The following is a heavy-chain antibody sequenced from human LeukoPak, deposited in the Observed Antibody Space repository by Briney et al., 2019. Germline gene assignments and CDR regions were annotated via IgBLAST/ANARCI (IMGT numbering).Heavy chain of an antibody. V-gene: IGHV3-23*01. Sequence: GGSLRLSCATSGFTFSSYGMNWVRQAPGKGLEWVSHITGSGRTYYADSVKGRFTISRDNSKNTLYLQMNSLRAEDTAVYYCASRDPCSGGTCYGLGYWGQGTLVTVSS. CDR2: ITGSGRT. J-gene: IGHJ4*02. CDR1: GFTFSSYG. CDR3: ASRDPCSGGTCYGLGY. D-gene: IGHD2-15*01.